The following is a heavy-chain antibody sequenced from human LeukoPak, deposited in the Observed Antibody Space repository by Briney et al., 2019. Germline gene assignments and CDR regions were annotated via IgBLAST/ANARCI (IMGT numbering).Heavy chain of an antibody. CDR3: ARGVLLTFDP. D-gene: IGHD2-15*01. J-gene: IGHJ5*02. Sequence: GGSLRLSCAASGFTFSDFYMSWIRQAPGRGLEWVSYITSSGSTMYYAHSLKGRFTISRDNAKNSLYLQMNSLRAEDTAVYYCARGVLLTFDPWGQGTLVTVSS. V-gene: IGHV3-11*04. CDR1: GFTFSDFY. CDR2: ITSSGSTM.